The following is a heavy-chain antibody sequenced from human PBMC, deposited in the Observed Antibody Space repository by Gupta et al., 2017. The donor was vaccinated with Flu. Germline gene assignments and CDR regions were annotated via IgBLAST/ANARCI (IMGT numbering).Heavy chain of an antibody. D-gene: IGHD1-26*01. Sequence: QVQLVQSGAEVKKPGSSVKVSCKASGGTFSSYTISWVRQAPGQGLEWMGRIIPILGIANYAQKFQGRVTITADKSTSTAYMELSSLRSEDTAVYYCATFEWDDAFDIWGQGTMVTVSS. CDR3: ATFEWDDAFDI. J-gene: IGHJ3*02. CDR2: IIPILGIA. V-gene: IGHV1-69*02. CDR1: GGTFSSYT.